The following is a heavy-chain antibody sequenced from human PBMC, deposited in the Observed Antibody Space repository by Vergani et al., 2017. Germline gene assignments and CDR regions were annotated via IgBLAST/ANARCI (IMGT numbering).Heavy chain of an antibody. V-gene: IGHV4-59*01. J-gene: IGHJ4*02. CDR2: IYYSGST. Sequence: QVQLQESGPGLVKPSETLSLTCTVSGGSISSYYWSWIRQPPGKGLEWIGYIYYSGSTNYNPSLKSRVTISVDTSKNQFSLKLSSVTAADTAVYYCARQKLNCSGGSCYFDYWGQGTLVIVSS. CDR1: GGSISSYY. D-gene: IGHD2-15*01. CDR3: ARQKLNCSGGSCYFDY.